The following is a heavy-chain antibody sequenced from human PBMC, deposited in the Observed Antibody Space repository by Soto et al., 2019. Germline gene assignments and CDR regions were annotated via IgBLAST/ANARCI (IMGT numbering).Heavy chain of an antibody. CDR3: AKEGEHSSGWANFDY. V-gene: IGHV3-23*01. Sequence: EVQLLESEGGLVQPGGSLRLSCAASGFTFSSYAMSWVRQAPGKGLEWVSAISGSGGSTYYADSVKGRFTISRDNSKNTLYLQMNSLRSEDTAVYYCAKEGEHSSGWANFDYWGQGTLVTVSS. D-gene: IGHD6-19*01. J-gene: IGHJ4*02. CDR1: GFTFSSYA. CDR2: ISGSGGST.